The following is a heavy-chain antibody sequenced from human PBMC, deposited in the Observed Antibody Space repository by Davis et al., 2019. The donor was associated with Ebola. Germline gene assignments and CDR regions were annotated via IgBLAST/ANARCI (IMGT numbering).Heavy chain of an antibody. Sequence: GESLKISCAASGFTFSSYWMHWVRQAPGKGLVWVSRINSDGSSTSYADSVKGRFTISRDNAKNTLYLQMNSLRAEDTAVYYCARDGGSYAPYYYGMDVWGQGTTVTVSS. D-gene: IGHD1-26*01. V-gene: IGHV3-74*01. J-gene: IGHJ6*02. CDR3: ARDGGSYAPYYYGMDV. CDR2: INSDGSST. CDR1: GFTFSSYW.